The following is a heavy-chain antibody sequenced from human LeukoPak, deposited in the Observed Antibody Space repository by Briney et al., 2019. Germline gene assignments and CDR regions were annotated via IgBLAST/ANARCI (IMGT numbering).Heavy chain of an antibody. D-gene: IGHD2-15*01. Sequence: SETLSLTCAVYGGSFSGYYWSWIRQPPGKGLEWIGEINHSGSTNYNPSLKSRVTISVDTSKNQFSLKLSSVTAADTAVYYCARRSCSGGTCYESRGWFDSWGQGTLVTVSS. J-gene: IGHJ5*01. CDR2: INHSGST. V-gene: IGHV4-34*01. CDR3: ARRSCSGGTCYESRGWFDS. CDR1: GGSFSGYY.